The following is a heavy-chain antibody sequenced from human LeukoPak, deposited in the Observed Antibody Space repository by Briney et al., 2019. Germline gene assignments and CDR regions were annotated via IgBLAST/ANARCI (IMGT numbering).Heavy chain of an antibody. CDR1: GLTFSTLA. CDR3: ARDLSSAPHDENWAANRFDP. D-gene: IGHD7-27*01. CDR2: ISYDGNSK. Sequence: GGSLRLSCAASGLTFSTLAFHWVRQAPGKGLEWLAIISYDGNSKFYADSVRGRFTISRDNSRSTLYLQMSSLETEDTAVYYCARDLSSAPHDENWAANRFDPWGQGTLVTVSS. V-gene: IGHV3-30-3*01. J-gene: IGHJ5*02.